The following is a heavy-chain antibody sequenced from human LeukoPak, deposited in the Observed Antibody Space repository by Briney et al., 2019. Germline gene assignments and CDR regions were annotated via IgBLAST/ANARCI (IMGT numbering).Heavy chain of an antibody. Sequence: PGRSLRLSCAASGFTFSNYGMHWVRQAPGKGLEWVAVISYDGSNRYYGDSVKGRFTISRDNSKNTLNLQMNSLRAEDTAVYYCAKVVGDGTYYYYGVGVWGQGTTVTVSS. CDR2: ISYDGSNR. CDR3: AKVVGDGTYYYYGVGV. D-gene: IGHD3-16*01. CDR1: GFTFSNYG. V-gene: IGHV3-30*18. J-gene: IGHJ6*02.